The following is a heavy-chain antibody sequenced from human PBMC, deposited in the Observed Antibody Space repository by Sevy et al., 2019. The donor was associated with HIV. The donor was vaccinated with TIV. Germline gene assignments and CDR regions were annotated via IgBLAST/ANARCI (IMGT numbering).Heavy chain of an antibody. CDR1: GFSVSDNY. V-gene: IGHV3-53*01. J-gene: IGHJ3*02. Sequence: GGSLRLSCAASGFSVSDNYMSWVRQAPGKGLEWVSVIYSGDNTYHADSVKGRFTISRDSSKNTSYLQMNSLRTEDTAVYYCARLSVYYYDDNGYYTTGNAFDIWGQGTMVTVSS. CDR2: IYSGDNT. CDR3: ARLSVYYYDDNGYYTTGNAFDI. D-gene: IGHD3-22*01.